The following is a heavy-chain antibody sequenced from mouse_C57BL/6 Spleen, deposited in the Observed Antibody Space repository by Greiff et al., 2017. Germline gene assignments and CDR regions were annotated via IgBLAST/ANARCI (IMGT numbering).Heavy chain of an antibody. J-gene: IGHJ2*01. Sequence: VQLQQSGPELVKPGASVKISCKASGYAFSSSWMNWVKQRPGKGLEWIGRIYPGDGATNYNGKFKGKATLTADKSSSTAYMQLSSLTSEDSAVYFGHYGSSYEGYYFDYWGQGTTLTVSS. CDR1: GYAFSSSW. V-gene: IGHV1-82*01. D-gene: IGHD1-1*01. CDR3: HYGSSYEGYYFDY. CDR2: IYPGDGAT.